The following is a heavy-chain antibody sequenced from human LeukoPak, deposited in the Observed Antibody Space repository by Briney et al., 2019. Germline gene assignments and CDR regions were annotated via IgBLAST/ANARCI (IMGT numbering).Heavy chain of an antibody. D-gene: IGHD5-24*01. CDR1: GFNFANYA. CDR3: AREDVGYNIIFLDL. V-gene: IGHV3-23*01. Sequence: GGSLRLSCAASGFNFANYAMSWVRQAPGKGLEWVSAIGDSRGLSHYADSVKGRFTISRDISKNTLYLQMNSLGAEDTAIYYCAREDVGYNIIFLDLWGQGTLVTVSS. CDR2: IGDSRGLS. J-gene: IGHJ5*02.